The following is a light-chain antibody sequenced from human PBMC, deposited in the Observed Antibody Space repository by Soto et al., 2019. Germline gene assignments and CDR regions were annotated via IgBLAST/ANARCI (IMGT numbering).Light chain of an antibody. CDR1: QSVSGN. Sequence: EIVMTQSPATLSVSPGERAALSCRASQSVSGNLAWYQQKPGQAPRLLIYGASNRATGIPARFSGSGSGTEFPPTISSLQSEDFAIYYRQQYNNRPPWTFGQGTKVEI. CDR2: GAS. J-gene: IGKJ1*01. CDR3: QQYNNRPPWT. V-gene: IGKV3D-15*01.